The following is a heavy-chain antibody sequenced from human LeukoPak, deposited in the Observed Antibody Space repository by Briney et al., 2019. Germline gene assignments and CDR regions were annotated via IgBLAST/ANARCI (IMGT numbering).Heavy chain of an antibody. CDR1: GYTFTGYY. CDR3: AMAGTLYYYYMDV. V-gene: IGHV1-2*02. CDR2: INPNSGGT. D-gene: IGHD6-19*01. Sequence: ASVKVSCKASGYTFTGYYIHWVRQAPGQGLEWMGWINPNSGGTNYAQKFQGRVTMTRDTSISTAYMELSRLRPDDTAVYYCAMAGTLYYYYMDVWGKGTTVTVSS. J-gene: IGHJ6*03.